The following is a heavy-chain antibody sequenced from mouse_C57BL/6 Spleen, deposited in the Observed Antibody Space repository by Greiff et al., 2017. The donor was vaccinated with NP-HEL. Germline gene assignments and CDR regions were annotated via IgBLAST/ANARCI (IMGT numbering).Heavy chain of an antibody. CDR1: GFTFSSYA. D-gene: IGHD4-1*01. J-gene: IGHJ3*01. Sequence: EVHLVESGEGLVKPGGSLKLSCAASGFTFSSYAMSWVRQTPEKRLEWVAYISSGGDYIYYADTVKGRFTISRDNARNTLYLQMSSLRSEDTAMYYCTRGGGTPFAYWGQGTLVTVSA. V-gene: IGHV5-9-1*02. CDR2: ISSGGDYI. CDR3: TRGGGTPFAY.